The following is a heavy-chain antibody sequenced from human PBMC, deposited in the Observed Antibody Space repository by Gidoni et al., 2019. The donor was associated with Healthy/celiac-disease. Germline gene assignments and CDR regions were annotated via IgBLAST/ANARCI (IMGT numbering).Heavy chain of an antibody. V-gene: IGHV4-30-4*01. CDR1: GGSISSGDYY. Sequence: QVQLQESGPGLVKPSQTLSLTCTVSGGSISSGDYYWSWIRQPPGKGLEWIGYIYYSGSTYYHPSLKSRVTISVDTSKNQFSLKLSSVTAADTAVYYCARDQGGYCSGGSCYTLNYFDYWGQGTLVTVSS. J-gene: IGHJ4*02. D-gene: IGHD2-15*01. CDR2: IYYSGST. CDR3: ARDQGGYCSGGSCYTLNYFDY.